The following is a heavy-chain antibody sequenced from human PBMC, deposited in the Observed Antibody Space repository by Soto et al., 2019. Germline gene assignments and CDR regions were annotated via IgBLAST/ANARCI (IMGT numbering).Heavy chain of an antibody. J-gene: IGHJ4*02. V-gene: IGHV1-69*01. CDR2: IIPIFGIP. D-gene: IGHD3-22*01. Sequence: QVQLVQSGAEVKKPGSSLKVSCKASGGPFSSHAISWLRQAPGQGLEWMGGIIPIFGIPNYAQKFQGRVTITADESTSTGYMEMYRLRSEDTAVYYCARADDTSKSYYGRYFDYWGQGTLITSSS. CDR3: ARADDTSKSYYGRYFDY. CDR1: GGPFSSHA.